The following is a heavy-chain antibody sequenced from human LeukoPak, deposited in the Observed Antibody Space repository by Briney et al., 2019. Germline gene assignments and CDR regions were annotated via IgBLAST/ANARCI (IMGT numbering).Heavy chain of an antibody. J-gene: IGHJ4*02. V-gene: IGHV3-30*03. D-gene: IGHD3-22*01. Sequence: PGRSLRLSCAAPGFTFSLYGMHWVRQAPGKGLEWVAVISYHGNNKYYADSVKGRFTISRDNSKNTLYLQMNSLRAEDTAVYYCARCPESSGYYYELDSWGQGTLVTVSS. CDR2: ISYHGNNK. CDR1: GFTFSLYG. CDR3: ARCPESSGYYYELDS.